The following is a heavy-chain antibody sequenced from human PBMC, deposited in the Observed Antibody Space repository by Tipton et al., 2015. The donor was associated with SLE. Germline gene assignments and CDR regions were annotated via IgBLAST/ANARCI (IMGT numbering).Heavy chain of an antibody. CDR3: ARDRGEYYLDY. J-gene: IGHJ4*02. CDR2: VYYSGNT. V-gene: IGHV4-31*03. Sequence: TLSLTCSVSGGSINVGFYYWGWIRQHPGKGLEWIGNVYYSGNTNYNPSLRSRVTISVDTSKNQFSLELNSVTAADTAVYYCARDRGEYYLDYWGQGTLVTVSS. D-gene: IGHD3-10*01. CDR1: GGSINVGFYY.